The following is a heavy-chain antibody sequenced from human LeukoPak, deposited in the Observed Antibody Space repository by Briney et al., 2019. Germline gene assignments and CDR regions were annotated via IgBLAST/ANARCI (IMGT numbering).Heavy chain of an antibody. D-gene: IGHD5-18*01. CDR3: ATGSRIQLWNWFDP. CDR2: FDPEDGET. CDR1: GYTLTELS. V-gene: IGHV1-24*01. J-gene: IGHJ5*02. Sequence: KPGASVRVSCKVSGYTLTELSMHWVRQAPGEGLEWMGGFDPEDGETIYAQKFQGRVTMTEDTSTDTAYMELSSLRSEDTAVYYCATGSRIQLWNWFDPWGQGTLVTVSS.